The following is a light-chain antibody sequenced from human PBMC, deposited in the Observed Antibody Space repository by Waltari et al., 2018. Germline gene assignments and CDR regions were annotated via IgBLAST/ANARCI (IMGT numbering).Light chain of an antibody. CDR2: WAS. J-gene: IGKJ5*01. V-gene: IGKV4-1*01. CDR3: QRYFDIVL. CDR1: QSVFNNRNHKNN. Sequence: DIVVTQSPHSLAVSLGERATLNSNPGQSVFNNRNHKNNLAWYQQKPGQPPKLLIYWASTRASGVPDRFSGSGSGTDFTLTISSLQAEDVAVYYCQRYFDIVLFGQGTRVEIK.